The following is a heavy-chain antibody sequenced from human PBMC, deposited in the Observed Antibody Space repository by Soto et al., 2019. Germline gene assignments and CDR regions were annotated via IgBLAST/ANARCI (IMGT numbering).Heavy chain of an antibody. CDR3: AREKALTARPFLLAQTIRREGHRGMDV. V-gene: IGHV1-3*01. J-gene: IGHJ6*02. Sequence: ASVKVSCKASGYTFTSYAMHWVRQAPGQRLEWMGWINAGNGNTKYSQKFQGRATFTRDTSASTAYLELSSLRSEDTAVYYCAREKALTARPFLLAQTIRREGHRGMDVWGQGTTVTVSS. CDR1: GYTFTSYA. D-gene: IGHD3-22*01. CDR2: INAGNGNT.